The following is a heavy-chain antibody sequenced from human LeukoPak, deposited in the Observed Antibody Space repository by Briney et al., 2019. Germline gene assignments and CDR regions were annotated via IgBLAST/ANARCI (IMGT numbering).Heavy chain of an antibody. CDR3: ARNFYDSSTNYHYFDY. CDR2: INEGGGLK. Sequence: PGESLRLSCAASGFTFSAYWMTWVRQAPGKGLERVAIINEGGGLKYYVDSVKGRFTISRDNAKNSLYLQMNSLKAEDAAVYYCARNFYDSSTNYHYFDYWGQGTLVTVSS. V-gene: IGHV3-7*01. CDR1: GFTFSAYW. D-gene: IGHD3-22*01. J-gene: IGHJ4*02.